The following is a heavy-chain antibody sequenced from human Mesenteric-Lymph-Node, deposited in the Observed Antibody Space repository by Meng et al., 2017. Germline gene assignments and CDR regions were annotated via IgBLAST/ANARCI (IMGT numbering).Heavy chain of an antibody. V-gene: IGHV3-11*01. CDR3: ARQMYYYDTSDDAFDI. D-gene: IGHD3-22*01. CDR1: GFSVCDNA. Sequence: SCTGYGFSVCDNAMSWVRQAPGKGLEWLSYISSSGKTIYYADSVKGRFTISRDNAKNSLYLQVNSLRDEDTAIYYCARQMYYYDTSDDAFDIWGQGTMVTVSS. J-gene: IGHJ3*02. CDR2: ISSSGKTI.